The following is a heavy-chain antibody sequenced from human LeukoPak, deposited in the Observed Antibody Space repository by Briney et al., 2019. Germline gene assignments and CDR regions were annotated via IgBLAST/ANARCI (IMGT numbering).Heavy chain of an antibody. J-gene: IGHJ5*02. CDR1: GFTFSDYY. V-gene: IGHV3-74*01. CDR2: IKNDGSSA. CDR3: AKSDWFDP. Sequence: PGGSLRLSCAASGFTFSDYYMSWIRQAPGKGLEWVSRIKNDGSSATYAESVKGRFTISRDNARNTLYLQMNGLRVDDTAVYYCAKSDWFDPWGRGILVTVSS.